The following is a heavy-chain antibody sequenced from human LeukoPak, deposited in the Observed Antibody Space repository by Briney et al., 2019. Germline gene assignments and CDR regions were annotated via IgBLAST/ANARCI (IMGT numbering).Heavy chain of an antibody. V-gene: IGHV3-23*01. CDR2: ISGSGGST. D-gene: IGHD6-19*01. Sequence: PGGSLRLSCAASGFTFSDYYMSWVRQAPGKGLEWVSAISGSGGSTYYADSVKGRFTISRDNSKNTLYLQMNSLRAEDTAVYYCANDLGSSGWYIDYWGQGTLVTVSS. CDR3: ANDLGSSGWYIDY. J-gene: IGHJ4*02. CDR1: GFTFSDYY.